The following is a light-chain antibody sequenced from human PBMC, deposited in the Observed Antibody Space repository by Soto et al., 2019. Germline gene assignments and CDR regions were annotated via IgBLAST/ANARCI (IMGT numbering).Light chain of an antibody. Sequence: EIVMTQSPATLSVSPGERATLSCRASQSVSSNLAWYQQKPGQAPRLLIYGASTRATGIPARFSGSGSGTEFTLTICSLQSEDFAVYYCQQYNNWPPYTFGQRTKLEIK. J-gene: IGKJ2*01. CDR1: QSVSSN. CDR3: QQYNNWPPYT. V-gene: IGKV3-15*01. CDR2: GAS.